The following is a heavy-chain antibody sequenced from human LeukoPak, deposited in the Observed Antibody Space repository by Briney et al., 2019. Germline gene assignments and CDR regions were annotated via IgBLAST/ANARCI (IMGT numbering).Heavy chain of an antibody. V-gene: IGHV3-21*01. CDR2: IGSSSSYI. D-gene: IGHD1-1*01. CDR1: GFTFSSYS. CDR3: ASVGYDSNWFDP. Sequence: GGSLRLSCAASGFTFSSYSMNWVRQAPGKGLEWVSSIGSSSSYIYYADSVKGRFTISRDNAKNSLYLQVNSLRAEDTAVYYCASVGYDSNWFDPWGQGTLVTVSS. J-gene: IGHJ5*02.